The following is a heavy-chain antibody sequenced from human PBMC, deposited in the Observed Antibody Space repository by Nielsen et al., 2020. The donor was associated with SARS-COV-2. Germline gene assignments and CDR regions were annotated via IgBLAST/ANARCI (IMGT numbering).Heavy chain of an antibody. J-gene: IGHJ6*02. CDR3: ARGSDYAYYYYGMDV. V-gene: IGHV3-21*04. D-gene: IGHD4-17*01. CDR2: ISSSSSYI. CDR1: GFTFSSYS. Sequence: GESLKISCAASGFTFSSYSMNWVRQAPGKGLEWVSSISSSSSYIYYADSVKGRFTISRDNAKNSLYLQMNSLRAEDTALYHCARGSDYAYYYYGMDVWGQGTTVTVSS.